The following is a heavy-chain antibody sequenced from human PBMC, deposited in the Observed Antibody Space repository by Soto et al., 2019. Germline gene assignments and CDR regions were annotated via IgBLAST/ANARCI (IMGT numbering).Heavy chain of an antibody. J-gene: IGHJ6*02. Sequence: TGESLKISCQSSGYSFTTYWIAWVRQKPGKGLEWMGIAHPGESETRYSPSFQGQVTISFDRSTSTAYLQWNSLKASDTAIYYCARHENYYYAYYGMDVWGQGTTVTVSS. V-gene: IGHV5-51*01. CDR3: ARHENYYYAYYGMDV. CDR2: AHPGESET. CDR1: GYSFTTYW.